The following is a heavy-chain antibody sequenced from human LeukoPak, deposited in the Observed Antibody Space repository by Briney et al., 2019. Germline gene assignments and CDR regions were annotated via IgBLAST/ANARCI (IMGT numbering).Heavy chain of an antibody. J-gene: IGHJ6*02. Sequence: GGSLRLSCAASGFTFSSYSMNWVRQAPGKGLEWVSSISSSSSYIYYADSVKGRFTISRDNSKNTLYLQMNSLRAEDTAVYYCAKGGYCSSTSCSPWYYYGMDVWGQGTTVTVSS. D-gene: IGHD2-2*01. CDR1: GFTFSSYS. CDR2: ISSSSSYI. CDR3: AKGGYCSSTSCSPWYYYGMDV. V-gene: IGHV3-21*01.